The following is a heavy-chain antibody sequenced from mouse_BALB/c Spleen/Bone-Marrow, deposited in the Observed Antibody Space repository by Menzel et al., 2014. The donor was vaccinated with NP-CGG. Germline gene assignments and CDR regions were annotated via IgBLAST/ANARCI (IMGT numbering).Heavy chain of an antibody. J-gene: IGHJ3*01. V-gene: IGHV14-3*02. Sequence: LVESGAELVKPGASVKLSCTASGFNIKDTYMHWVKQRPEQGLEWIGRIDPANGNTKYDPKFQGKATITADTSSNTAYLQLSSLTSEDTAVYYGAPYYYGSSLFAYWGQGTLVTVSA. CDR3: APYYYGSSLFAY. CDR2: IDPANGNT. D-gene: IGHD1-1*01. CDR1: GFNIKDTY.